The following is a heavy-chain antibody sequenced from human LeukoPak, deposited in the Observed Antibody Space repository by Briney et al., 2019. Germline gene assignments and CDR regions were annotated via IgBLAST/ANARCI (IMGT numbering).Heavy chain of an antibody. D-gene: IGHD5-24*01. CDR1: GYTFTAYY. CDR2: INPNSGGT. CDR3: AREMATNLFDY. J-gene: IGHJ4*02. Sequence: ASVKVSCKASGYTFTAYYMHCVRQPPGQGLEGMGWINPNSGGTNYAHKFQGRVTMTMDTSISTAYMELSRLRYDETAAYYCAREMATNLFDYWGQGTLVTVSS. V-gene: IGHV1-2*07.